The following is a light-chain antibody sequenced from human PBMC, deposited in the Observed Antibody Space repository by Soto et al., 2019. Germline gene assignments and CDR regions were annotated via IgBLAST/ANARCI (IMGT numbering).Light chain of an antibody. V-gene: IGLV2-14*01. CDR1: SSDVGGYNY. Sequence: SVLTQPPSVSGSPGQSITISCTGNSSDVGGYNYVSWYQQHPGKAPKLMIYDVSNRPSGVSNRFSGSKSGNTASLTISGLQAEDEADYYCSSYTSSSTRVFGTGTKVTVL. J-gene: IGLJ1*01. CDR2: DVS. CDR3: SSYTSSSTRV.